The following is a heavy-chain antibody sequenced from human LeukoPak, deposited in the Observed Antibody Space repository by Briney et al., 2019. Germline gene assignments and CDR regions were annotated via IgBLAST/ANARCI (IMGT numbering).Heavy chain of an antibody. D-gene: IGHD5-18*01. CDR1: GGSISSSSYY. V-gene: IGHV4-39*01. CDR3: ARHPPYGYFSGGDWFDP. CDR2: IYYSGST. Sequence: PSETLSLTCTVSGGSISSSSYYWGWIRQPPGTGLVWIGSIYYSGSTYYNPSLKSRVTISVDTSKNQFSLKLSSVTAADTAVYYCARHPPYGYFSGGDWFDPWGQGTLVTVSS. J-gene: IGHJ5*02.